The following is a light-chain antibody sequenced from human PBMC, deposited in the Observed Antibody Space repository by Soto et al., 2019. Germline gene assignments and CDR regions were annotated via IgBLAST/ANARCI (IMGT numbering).Light chain of an antibody. CDR2: AAS. J-gene: IGKJ2*01. CDR3: QKYNSAPNT. Sequence: DVQMTQSPSSLSASVGDRVTITCRASRAISSSLAWYQQKPGKVPKLLIYAASTLHAGVQSRLSGSGSGTFFTLTINSLQPEDVATYYCQKYNSAPNTFGRGTRLEIK. CDR1: RAISSS. V-gene: IGKV1-27*01.